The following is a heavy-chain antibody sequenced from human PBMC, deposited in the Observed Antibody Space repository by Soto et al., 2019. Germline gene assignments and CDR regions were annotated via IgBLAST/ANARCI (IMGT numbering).Heavy chain of an antibody. CDR2: ISSNSDYK. CDR3: ARTAVTTTRWFDP. D-gene: IGHD4-17*01. CDR1: GFSFSAYT. V-gene: IGHV3-21*01. Sequence: XVSLRLSCAASGFSFSAYTVNWVRRAPGRGLEWVSSISSNSDYKYYADSLKGRFTISRDNAKNSLYLQMNGLRAEDTAVYYCARTAVTTTRWFDPWGQGTLVTV. J-gene: IGHJ5*02.